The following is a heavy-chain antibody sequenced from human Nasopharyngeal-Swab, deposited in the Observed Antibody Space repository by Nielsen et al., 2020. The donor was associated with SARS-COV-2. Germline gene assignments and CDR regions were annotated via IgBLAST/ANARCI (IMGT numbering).Heavy chain of an antibody. D-gene: IGHD3-16*02. CDR1: GYSFTSYW. CDR2: IYPGYSDT. V-gene: IGHV5-51*01. J-gene: IGHJ4*02. Sequence: GASLKISCKGSGYSFTSYWIGWVRQMPGKGLEWMGIIYPGYSDTRYSPSFQGQVTISADKSISTAYLQWSSLKASDTAMYYCARRHRGELSKVDYWGQGTLVTVSS. CDR3: ARRHRGELSKVDY.